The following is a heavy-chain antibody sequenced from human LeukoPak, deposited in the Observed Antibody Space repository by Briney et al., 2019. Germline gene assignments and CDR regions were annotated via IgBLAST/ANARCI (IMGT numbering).Heavy chain of an antibody. CDR2: IYSGGST. CDR1: GFTVSSNY. D-gene: IGHD6-6*01. Sequence: GGSLRLSCAASGFTVSSNYMSWVRQAPGKGLEWVSVIYSGGSTYYADSVKGRFTISRDNSKNTLYLQMNSLRAEDTAVYYCASVRQTSYFDYWGQGTLVTVSS. V-gene: IGHV3-66*01. J-gene: IGHJ4*02. CDR3: ASVRQTSYFDY.